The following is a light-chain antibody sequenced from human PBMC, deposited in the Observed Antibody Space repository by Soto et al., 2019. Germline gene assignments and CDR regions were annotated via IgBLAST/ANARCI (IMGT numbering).Light chain of an antibody. CDR3: QQYNNWPPWT. CDR1: QSVSSN. V-gene: IGKV3-15*01. CDR2: DAS. J-gene: IGKJ1*01. Sequence: EIVMTQSPATLSVSPWERATLSCRASQSVSSNLAWYQQKPGQAPRLLIYDASTRATGIPARFSGSGSGTEFTLTISSLHSEDFAVYSCQQYNNWPPWTFGQGTKVEIK.